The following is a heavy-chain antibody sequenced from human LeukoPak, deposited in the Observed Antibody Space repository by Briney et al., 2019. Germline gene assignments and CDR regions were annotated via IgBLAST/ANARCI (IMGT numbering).Heavy chain of an antibody. CDR2: VSGSGVST. CDR1: GFIFSKYT. Sequence: GGSLRLSCAASGFIFSKYTMSWVRQALGKGLDWVSGVSGSGVSTYYADSVKGRFTISRDNSKNTLYLQMNSLRAEDTAVYYCAVPIDYWGQGTLVTVSS. V-gene: IGHV3-23*01. J-gene: IGHJ4*02. D-gene: IGHD2-2*01. CDR3: AVPIDY.